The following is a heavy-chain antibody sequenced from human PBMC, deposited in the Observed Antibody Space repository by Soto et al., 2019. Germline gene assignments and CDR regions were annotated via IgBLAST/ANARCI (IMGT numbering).Heavy chain of an antibody. Sequence: HPGGSLRLSCAASGFTFNTYWMRWVRQAPGKGLVWVSRIDGDGTRTNYADAVEGRFTISRDNAKNTLYLQVNSLRAEDTAMYYCAKGASGDHPFRWGQGTLVTVSS. V-gene: IGHV3-74*01. J-gene: IGHJ4*02. CDR2: IDGDGTRT. CDR3: AKGASGDHPFR. D-gene: IGHD6-19*01. CDR1: GFTFNTYW.